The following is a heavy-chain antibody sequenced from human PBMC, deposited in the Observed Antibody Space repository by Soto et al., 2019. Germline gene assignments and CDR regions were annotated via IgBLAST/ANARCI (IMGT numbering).Heavy chain of an antibody. Sequence: AVKVSCKASVGTFSSYAISWVRQAPGQGLEWMGGIIPIFGTANYAQKFQGRVTITADKSTSTAYMELSSLRSEDTAVYYCASGDKALANPLSYCYRMDVWGQGTKGTVYS. J-gene: IGHJ6*02. CDR3: ASGDKALANPLSYCYRMDV. D-gene: IGHD3-3*01. CDR2: IIPIFGTA. V-gene: IGHV1-69*06. CDR1: VGTFSSYA.